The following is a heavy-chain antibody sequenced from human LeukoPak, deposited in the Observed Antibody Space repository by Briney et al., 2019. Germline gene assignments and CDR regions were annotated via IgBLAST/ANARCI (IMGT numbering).Heavy chain of an antibody. V-gene: IGHV4-61*02. CDR2: IYTSGST. D-gene: IGHD2-2*01. Sequence: SQTLSLTYTVSGGSISSGSYYWSWIRQPAGKGLEWIGRIYTSGSTNYNPSLKSRVTISVDTSKNQFSLKLSSVTAADTAVYYCARYLGYCSSTSCRDDYYYYYMDVWGKGTTVTVSS. CDR3: ARYLGYCSSTSCRDDYYYYYMDV. J-gene: IGHJ6*03. CDR1: GGSISSGSYY.